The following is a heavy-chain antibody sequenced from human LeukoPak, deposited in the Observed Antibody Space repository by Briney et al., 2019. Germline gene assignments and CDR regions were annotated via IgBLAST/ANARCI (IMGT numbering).Heavy chain of an antibody. CDR1: GYTFTGYY. CDR2: INPNSGVT. CDR3: ARDRDGYCTNGVCYFDY. D-gene: IGHD2-8*01. J-gene: IGHJ4*02. V-gene: IGHV1-2*02. Sequence: ASVKVSCKASGYTFTGYYMHWVRQAPGQGLEWMGWINPNSGVTNYAQRFQGRVTVTRDTPISTAYMDLSRLRYDDTAVYYCARDRDGYCTNGVCYFDYWGQGTLVTVSS.